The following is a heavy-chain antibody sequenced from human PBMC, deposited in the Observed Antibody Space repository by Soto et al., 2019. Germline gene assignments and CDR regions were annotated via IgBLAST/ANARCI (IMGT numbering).Heavy chain of an antibody. CDR3: ARDSCSGGSCYRLNWNWFDP. D-gene: IGHD2-15*01. Sequence: ASVKVSFKASGYTFTSYGISWVRQAPGQGLEWMGWIGAYNGNTNYAQKLQGRVTMTTDTSTSTAYMELRSLRSDDTAVYYCARDSCSGGSCYRLNWNWFDPWGQ. CDR2: IGAYNGNT. CDR1: GYTFTSYG. J-gene: IGHJ5*02. V-gene: IGHV1-18*01.